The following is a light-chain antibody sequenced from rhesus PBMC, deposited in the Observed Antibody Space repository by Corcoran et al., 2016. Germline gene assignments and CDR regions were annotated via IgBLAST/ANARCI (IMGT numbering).Light chain of an antibody. CDR1: QDINKW. J-gene: IGKJ1*01. CDR3: QQHDTSPWT. V-gene: IGKV1-69*01. Sequence: DIQMTQSPSSLSASIGDRVTISCRASQDINKWLAWYQQKPGKSPNLLIYRASNLETGVPSRFSGSGSGTDFTLTISSLHPEDIATYYCQQHDTSPWTFGQGTKVEI. CDR2: RAS.